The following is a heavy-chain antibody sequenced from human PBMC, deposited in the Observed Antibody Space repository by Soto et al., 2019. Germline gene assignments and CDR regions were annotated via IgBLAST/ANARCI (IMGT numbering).Heavy chain of an antibody. CDR3: PNRHFY. J-gene: IGHJ4*02. V-gene: IGHV3-7*01. CDR1: GFTFSNYY. CDR2: IKPDGSER. Sequence: GGSLRLSCAAYGFTFSNYYMMWVRQSPGKGLEWVANIKPDGSERHYVDSVKGRFTMSRDNAKSSLYLQMDSLRVEGTAVYYCPNRHFYWGQGTLVTGSS.